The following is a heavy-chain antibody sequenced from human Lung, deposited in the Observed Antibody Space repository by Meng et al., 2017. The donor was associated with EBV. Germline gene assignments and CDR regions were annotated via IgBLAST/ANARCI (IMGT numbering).Heavy chain of an antibody. CDR3: ARGHGP. CDR1: GFTVSSYY. Sequence: VRLGWSGGGLTQPGGSLGLPCSASGFTVSSYYMSWVRQAPGKGLEWVSLIYTGGTTSYADSVRGRFTISRDISTNTVYLQMNSLRVEDTAIYYCARGHGPWGQGTLVTVSS. CDR2: IYTGGTT. J-gene: IGHJ5*02. V-gene: IGHV3-53*01.